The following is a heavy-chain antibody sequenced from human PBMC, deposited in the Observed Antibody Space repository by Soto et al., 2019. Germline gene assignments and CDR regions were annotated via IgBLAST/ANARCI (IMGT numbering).Heavy chain of an antibody. Sequence: SETLSLTCAVSDGSLSGSYWSWSRQSPGKGLEWIGYIYYTGNTYYNPSLKSRVTISIDTSKNQFSLKLTSVTAADTAVYYCARVLGKNWFDTWGHGTLVTVSS. V-gene: IGHV4-59*01. CDR2: IYYTGNT. CDR3: ARVLGKNWFDT. J-gene: IGHJ5*01. CDR1: DGSLSGSY. D-gene: IGHD7-27*01.